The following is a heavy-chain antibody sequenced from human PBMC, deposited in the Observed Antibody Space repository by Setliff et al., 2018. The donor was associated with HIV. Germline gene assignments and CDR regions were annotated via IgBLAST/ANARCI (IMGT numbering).Heavy chain of an antibody. J-gene: IGHJ4*02. CDR3: ARARGGNSEWSY. V-gene: IGHV3-74*03. CDR2: INSDGSST. Sequence: PGGSLRLSCAASGFTFSSYWMHWVRQVPGKGLVWVSRINSDGSSTTYADFVKGRFTISRDNAKNTLYLQMNRLRAEDTAVYSCARARGGNSEWSYWGQGTLVTVSS. CDR1: GFTFSSYW. D-gene: IGHD2-15*01.